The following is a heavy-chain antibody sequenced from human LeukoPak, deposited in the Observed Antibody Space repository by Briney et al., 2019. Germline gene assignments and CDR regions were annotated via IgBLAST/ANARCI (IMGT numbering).Heavy chain of an antibody. CDR2: ISSSSDYT. V-gene: IGHV3-11*03. J-gene: IGHJ5*01. CDR3: ARPTEYYSSRGWFDP. CDR1: GFTFSDYH. Sequence: PGGSLRLSCAASGFTFSDYHMSWIRQAPGKGLEWVSYISSSSDYTNYADSVKGRFTISRDNAKKSLYLQMDSLRAEDTAVYYCARPTEYYSSRGWFDPWGQGTLVAVSS. D-gene: IGHD6-13*01.